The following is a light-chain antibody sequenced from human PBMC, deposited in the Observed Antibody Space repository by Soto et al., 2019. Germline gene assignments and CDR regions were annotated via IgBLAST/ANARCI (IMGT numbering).Light chain of an antibody. CDR2: WAS. V-gene: IGKV4-1*01. J-gene: IGKJ1*01. Sequence: DIVMTQSPDSLAVSLGERATINCRSSQSVLKSSNGKNHLAWYQQKPGQPPRLLIYWASYRGSGVPDRFSGGGSGTDFTLTISGLQAEDVAVYYCQQHVRPPAMFGQGTKVEI. CDR1: QSVLKSSNGKNH. CDR3: QQHVRPPAM.